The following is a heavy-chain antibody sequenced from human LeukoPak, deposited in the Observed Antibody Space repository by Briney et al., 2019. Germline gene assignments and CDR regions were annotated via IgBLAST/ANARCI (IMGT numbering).Heavy chain of an antibody. J-gene: IGHJ4*02. CDR3: ASGTRYGYRY. D-gene: IGHD3-16*02. V-gene: IGHV4-34*01. Sequence: SETLSLTCAVYGGSFSGYYWSWIRQPPGKGLEWIGEINHSGSTNYNPSLKSRVTISVDTSKNQFSLKLSSVTAADTAVYYCASGTRYGYRYWGQGTLVTVSS. CDR1: GGSFSGYY. CDR2: INHSGST.